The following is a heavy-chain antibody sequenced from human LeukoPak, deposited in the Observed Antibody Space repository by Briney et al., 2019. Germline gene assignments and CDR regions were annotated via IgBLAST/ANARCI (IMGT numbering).Heavy chain of an antibody. CDR2: IYHSGST. Sequence: GSLRLSCAASGFTFSSYAMHWVRQPPGKGLECIGSIYHSGSTYYNPSLKSRVTISVDTSKNQFSLKLSSVTAADTAVYYCARSQRGQWLVSAWGQGTLVTVSS. J-gene: IGHJ5*02. CDR1: GFTFSSYA. V-gene: IGHV4-38-2*01. CDR3: ARSQRGQWLVSA. D-gene: IGHD6-19*01.